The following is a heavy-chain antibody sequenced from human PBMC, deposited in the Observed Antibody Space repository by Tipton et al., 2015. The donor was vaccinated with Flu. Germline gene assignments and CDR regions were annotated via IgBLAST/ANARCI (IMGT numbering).Heavy chain of an antibody. CDR2: ISYDGSNK. CDR3: ARDTRDGYNPIDY. Sequence: SLRLSCAASGFTFSSYAMHWVRQAPGKGLEWVAVISYDGSNKYYADSVKGRFTISRDNSKNTLYLQMNRLRAEDTAVYYCARDTRDGYNPIDYWGQGTLVPVSS. CDR1: GFTFSSYA. D-gene: IGHD5-24*01. V-gene: IGHV3-30*04. J-gene: IGHJ4*02.